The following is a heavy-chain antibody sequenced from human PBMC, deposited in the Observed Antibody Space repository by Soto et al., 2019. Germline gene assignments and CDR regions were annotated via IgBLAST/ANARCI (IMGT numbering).Heavy chain of an antibody. Sequence: QVQLVESGGGVVQPGMSLRLSCAASGFTFSSYAMHWVRQAPGKGLEWVAVISYDGSNKYYADSVKGRFTISRDNSKNPLYLQMNSLSAEDTAVYYCARDGVTYYDILTGYSNSYYYYYGMDVWGQGTTVTVSS. CDR2: ISYDGSNK. CDR3: ARDGVTYYDILTGYSNSYYYYYGMDV. J-gene: IGHJ6*02. CDR1: GFTFSSYA. V-gene: IGHV3-30-3*01. D-gene: IGHD3-9*01.